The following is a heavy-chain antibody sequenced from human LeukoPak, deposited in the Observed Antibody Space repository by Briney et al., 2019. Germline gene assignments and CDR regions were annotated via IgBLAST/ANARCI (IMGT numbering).Heavy chain of an antibody. CDR2: IRSKAYGGTT. CDR3: TRTILGYYYDSSGYWFDY. CDR1: GFTFGDYA. D-gene: IGHD3-22*01. Sequence: PGGSLRLSCTASGFTFGDYAMSWVRQAPGKGLEWVGFIRSKAYGGTTEYAASVKGRFTISRDDSKSIAYLQMNSLKTEDTAVYCCTRTILGYYYDSSGYWFDYWGQGTLVTVSS. J-gene: IGHJ4*02. V-gene: IGHV3-49*04.